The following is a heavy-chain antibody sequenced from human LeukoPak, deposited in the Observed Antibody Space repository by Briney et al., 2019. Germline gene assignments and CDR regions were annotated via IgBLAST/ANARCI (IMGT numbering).Heavy chain of an antibody. CDR2: IYYSGST. V-gene: IGHV4-39*01. CDR3: ARFTAMYSSSWYE. D-gene: IGHD6-13*01. J-gene: IGHJ4*02. Sequence: PSETLSLTCTVSGGSISSSSYYWGWIRQPPGKGLEWIGSIYYSGSTYYNPSLKSRVTISVDTSKNQFSLKLSSVTAADTAVYYCARFTAMYSSSWYEWGQGALVTVSS. CDR1: GGSISSSSYY.